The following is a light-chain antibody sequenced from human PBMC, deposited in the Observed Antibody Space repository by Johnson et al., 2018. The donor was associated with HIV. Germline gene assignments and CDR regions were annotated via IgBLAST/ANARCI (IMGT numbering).Light chain of an antibody. V-gene: IGLV1-51*01. CDR2: DNN. Sequence: QSVLTQPPSVSAAPGQKVTISCSASSSNIVNIYISWYQHLPGTAPKLLIYDNNKRPSGIPDRFSGSKSGTSATLGITGLQTGDEADYYCGTWDSSLTTSYVFGTGTKVIVV. CDR3: GTWDSSLTTSYV. CDR1: SSNIVNIY. J-gene: IGLJ1*01.